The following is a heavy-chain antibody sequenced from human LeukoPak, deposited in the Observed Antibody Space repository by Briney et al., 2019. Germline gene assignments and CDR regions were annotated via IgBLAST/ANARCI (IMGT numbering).Heavy chain of an antibody. CDR1: GGSISSSSYY. D-gene: IGHD3-9*01. V-gene: IGHV4-39*07. CDR3: ARDGTYYDLLTGYFPNWFDP. J-gene: IGHJ5*02. Sequence: TSETLSLTCTVSGGSISSSSYYWGWIRQPPGKGLEWIGSIYYSGSTYYNPSLHSRVTISVDPSQNQFSLKLNSVTAADTAMYYCARDGTYYDLLTGYFPNWFDPWGQGTLVTVSS. CDR2: IYYSGST.